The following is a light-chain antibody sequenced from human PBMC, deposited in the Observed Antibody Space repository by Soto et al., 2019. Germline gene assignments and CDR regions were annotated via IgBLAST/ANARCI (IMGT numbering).Light chain of an antibody. CDR2: AAS. V-gene: IGKV1-39*01. CDR1: QSISNH. Sequence: DIQMTQSPSSLSASVGDRVTITCRASQSISNHLNWYQQKLGKAPKLLIYAASRLQSGAPSRFSGSGSGTDFTLTISNLHPDDFATYYCQQSYSTPTWTFGQGTKVEIK. J-gene: IGKJ1*01. CDR3: QQSYSTPTWT.